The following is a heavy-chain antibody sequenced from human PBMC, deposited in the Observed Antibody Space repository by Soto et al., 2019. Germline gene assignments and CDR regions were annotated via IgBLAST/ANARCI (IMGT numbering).Heavy chain of an antibody. J-gene: IGHJ4*02. CDR3: AKDLLRVQYYFDY. V-gene: IGHV3-23*01. D-gene: IGHD3-3*01. CDR1: GFTFSSYA. CDR2: ISGSGGST. Sequence: GGSLRLSCAGSGFTFSSYAMSWVRQAPGKGLEWVSAISGSGGSTYYADSVKGRFTISRDNSKNTLYLQMNSLRAEDTAVYYCAKDLLRVQYYFDYWGQGTLVTVSS.